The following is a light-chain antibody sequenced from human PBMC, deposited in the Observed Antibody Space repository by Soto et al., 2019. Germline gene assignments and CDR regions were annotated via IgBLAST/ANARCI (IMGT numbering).Light chain of an antibody. CDR3: SSFKGTNSFV. CDR2: EVT. CDR1: SSDVGGYNY. Sequence: QSVLTQPASVSGSPGQSITISCTGTSSDVGGYNYVSWYQQHPGKAPKIIIYEVTNRPSGVSNRFSGSKSGNTASLTISGLQAEDDADYYCSSFKGTNSFVFGTGTKVTV. J-gene: IGLJ1*01. V-gene: IGLV2-14*01.